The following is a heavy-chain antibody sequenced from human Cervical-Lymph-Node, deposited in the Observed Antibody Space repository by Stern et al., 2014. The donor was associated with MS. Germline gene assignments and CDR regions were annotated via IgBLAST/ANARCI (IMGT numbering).Heavy chain of an antibody. CDR1: ANSFSNYW. V-gene: IGHV5-51*03. Sequence: VQLVQSGAEVKKPGESLKISCKGSANSFSNYWIGWVRQMPGKGLEGMVIIYPSDSDTRYNPSFQGQVTISADTSVSTAYLQWSSLKASDTAMYYCASLTRPQYYFDYWGQGTLVTVSS. J-gene: IGHJ4*02. CDR3: ASLTRPQYYFDY. D-gene: IGHD6-6*01. CDR2: IYPSDSDT.